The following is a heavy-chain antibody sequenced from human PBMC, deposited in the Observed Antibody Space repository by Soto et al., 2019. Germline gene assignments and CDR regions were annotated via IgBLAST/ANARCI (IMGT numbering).Heavy chain of an antibody. Sequence: PGGSLRLSCAASGFTFSSYGMHWVRQAPGKGLEWVAVISYDGSNKYYADSVKGRFTISRDNSKNTLYLQMNSLRAEDTAVYYCAKEEIYYDILTGYHNWFDPWGQGTLVTVSS. CDR1: GFTFSSYG. CDR3: AKEEIYYDILTGYHNWFDP. J-gene: IGHJ5*02. CDR2: ISYDGSNK. D-gene: IGHD3-9*01. V-gene: IGHV3-30*18.